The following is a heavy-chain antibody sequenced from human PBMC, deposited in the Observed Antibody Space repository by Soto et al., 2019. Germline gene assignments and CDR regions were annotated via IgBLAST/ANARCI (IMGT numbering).Heavy chain of an antibody. CDR1: GGSISSSSYY. D-gene: IGHD5-18*01. Sequence: QLQLQESGPGLVKPSETLSLTCTVSGGSISSSSYYWGWIRQPPGKGLEWIGSIYYSGSTYYNPSLKSRVTISVDTSKNQFSLKLSSVTAADTAVYYCARNEDTAMTSVGMDVWGQGTTVTVSS. CDR2: IYYSGST. J-gene: IGHJ6*02. V-gene: IGHV4-39*01. CDR3: ARNEDTAMTSVGMDV.